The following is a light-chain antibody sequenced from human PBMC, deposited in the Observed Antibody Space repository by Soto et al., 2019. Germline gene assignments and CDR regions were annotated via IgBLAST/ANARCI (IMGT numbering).Light chain of an antibody. Sequence: DIQMTQSPSSVSASVGDRVTITCRASQGISTWVAWYQQKLGRAPRLLIYDASSLESGVPSRFSGSGYGTEFTLTISSLQPDDFATYYCQQYNTYSSLTFGGGTKV. CDR3: QQYNTYSSLT. V-gene: IGKV1-5*01. J-gene: IGKJ4*01. CDR2: DAS. CDR1: QGISTW.